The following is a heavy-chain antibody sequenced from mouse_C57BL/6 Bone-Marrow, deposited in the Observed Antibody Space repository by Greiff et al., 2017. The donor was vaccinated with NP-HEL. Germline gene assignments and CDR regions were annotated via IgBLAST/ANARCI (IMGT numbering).Heavy chain of an antibody. CDR2: IDPSDSYT. D-gene: IGHD1-1*01. CDR3: ARWDDYGSNFDV. V-gene: IGHV1-69*01. Sequence: QVQLKQPGAELVMPGASVKLSCKASGYTFTSYWMHWVKQRPGQGLEWIGEIDPSDSYTNYNQKFKGKSTLTVDKSSSTAYMQLSSLTSEDSAVYYCARWDDYGSNFDVWGTGTTVTVSS. CDR1: GYTFTSYW. J-gene: IGHJ1*03.